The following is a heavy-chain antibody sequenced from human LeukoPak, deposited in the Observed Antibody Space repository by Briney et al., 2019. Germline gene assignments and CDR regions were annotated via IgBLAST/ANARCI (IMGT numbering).Heavy chain of an antibody. J-gene: IGHJ5*02. CDR3: ARSGLLIPVGWFDP. CDR2: INPNSGGT. D-gene: IGHD2-15*01. V-gene: IGHV1-2*02. Sequence: ASVKVSCKASGYTFTGYYMHWLRQAPGQGLEWMGWINPNSGGTNYAQKFQGRVTMTRDTSISTAYMELSGLRSDDTAVYYCARSGLLIPVGWFDPWGQGTLVTVSS. CDR1: GYTFTGYY.